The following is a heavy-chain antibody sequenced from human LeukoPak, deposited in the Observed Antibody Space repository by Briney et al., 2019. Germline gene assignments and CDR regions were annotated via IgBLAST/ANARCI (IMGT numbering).Heavy chain of an antibody. V-gene: IGHV1-24*01. CDR3: AREPGYGDCFDY. Sequence: ASVRVSCKVSGYTLTELSMHWVRQAPGKGLEWMGGFDPEDGETIYAQKFQGRVTMTEDTSADTAYMELSSLRSEDTAVYYCAREPGYGDCFDYWGQGTLVTVSS. J-gene: IGHJ4*02. CDR2: FDPEDGET. CDR1: GYTLTELS. D-gene: IGHD4-17*01.